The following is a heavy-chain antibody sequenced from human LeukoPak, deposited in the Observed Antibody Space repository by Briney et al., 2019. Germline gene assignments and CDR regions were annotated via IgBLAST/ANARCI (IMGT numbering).Heavy chain of an antibody. D-gene: IGHD1-26*01. CDR1: GGSISSYY. Sequence: SETLSLTCTISGGSISSYYWSWIRQPPGKGLEWIGYIYYSGSTNYNPSLKSRVTISVDTSKNQFSLKLSSVTAADTAVYYCARARGSKWELLVWGQGTTVTVSS. CDR2: IYYSGST. J-gene: IGHJ6*02. CDR3: ARARGSKWELLV. V-gene: IGHV4-59*01.